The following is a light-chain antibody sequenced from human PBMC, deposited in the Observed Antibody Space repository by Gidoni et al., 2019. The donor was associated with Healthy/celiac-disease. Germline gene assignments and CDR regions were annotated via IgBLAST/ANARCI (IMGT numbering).Light chain of an antibody. CDR1: QSVSSY. CDR2: DAS. J-gene: IGKJ3*01. CDR3: QQRSNWPPVFT. Sequence: EILLTQSPATMYLSPGERATLSCRASQSVSSYFALFQQKPGQAPRLLIYDASNRATGIPARFSGSGSGTDFTLTISSLEPEDFAVYYCQQRSNWPPVFTFGPVTKVDIK. V-gene: IGKV3-11*01.